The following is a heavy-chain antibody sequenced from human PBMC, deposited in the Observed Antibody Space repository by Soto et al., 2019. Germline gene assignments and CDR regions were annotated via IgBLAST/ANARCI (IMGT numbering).Heavy chain of an antibody. CDR2: IYYRGST. CDR3: ARSGYSYGPNPLLY. D-gene: IGHD5-18*01. J-gene: IGHJ4*02. Sequence: QVQLQESGPGLVKPSQTLSLTCTVSGGSISSGGYYWSWIRQHPGKGLEWIGYIYYRGSTYYHPSLQSRVTLSVDTSKNQFSLKLRSVTAVDTAVYYCARSGYSYGPNPLLYWGQGTLVTVSS. CDR1: GGSISSGGYY. V-gene: IGHV4-31*03.